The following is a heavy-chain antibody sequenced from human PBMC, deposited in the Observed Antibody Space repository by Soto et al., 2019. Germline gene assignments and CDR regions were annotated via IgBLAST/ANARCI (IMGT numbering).Heavy chain of an antibody. CDR3: AREGRLAASIFHNWFDP. CDR1: GDSVSNNSAA. CDR2: TYYRSKWFN. V-gene: IGHV6-1*01. D-gene: IGHD3-3*02. Sequence: SQTLSLTCAISGDSVSNNSAAWNWIRQSPSRGLEWLGRTYYRSKWFNNYALPVKGRITINPDTSKNQFSLQLNSVTPEDTAVYYCAREGRLAASIFHNWFDPWGQGTLVTVSS. J-gene: IGHJ5*02.